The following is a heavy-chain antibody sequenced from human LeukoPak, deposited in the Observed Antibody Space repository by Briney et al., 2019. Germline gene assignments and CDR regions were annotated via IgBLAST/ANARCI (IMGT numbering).Heavy chain of an antibody. V-gene: IGHV3-66*01. J-gene: IGHJ4*02. CDR2: IYTGGGT. D-gene: IGHD2-2*01. Sequence: GGSLRLSCAASGFTFSSYEMNWVRQAPGKGLEWVSVIYTGGGTDFADSVKGRFTISRDNSKNTLYLQMNSLRAEDTAVYYCARLYCSGISCYYFDYWGQGTLVTVSS. CDR1: GFTFSSYE. CDR3: ARLYCSGISCYYFDY.